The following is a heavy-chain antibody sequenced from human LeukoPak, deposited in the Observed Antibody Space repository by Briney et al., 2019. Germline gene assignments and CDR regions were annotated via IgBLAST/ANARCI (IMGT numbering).Heavy chain of an antibody. D-gene: IGHD4-17*01. CDR1: GGSSSGYY. CDR3: ARHNYGVDWYFDL. J-gene: IGHJ2*01. V-gene: IGHV4-34*01. Sequence: SETLSLTCAVYGGSSSGYYWSWIRQPPGKGLEWIGEINHSGSTNYNPSLKSRVTISVDTSNNQFSLNLRSATAADAAVYYCARHNYGVDWYFDLWGRGTLVTVS. CDR2: INHSGST.